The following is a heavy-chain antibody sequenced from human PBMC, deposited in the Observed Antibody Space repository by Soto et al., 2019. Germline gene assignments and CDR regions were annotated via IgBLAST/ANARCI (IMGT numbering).Heavy chain of an antibody. D-gene: IGHD1-26*01. CDR3: ARVMGSWRGRYYYGMDA. J-gene: IGHJ6*02. V-gene: IGHV4-31*03. Sequence: PSETLSLTCTVSGGSISSGGYYWSWIRQHPGKGLEWIGYIYYSGSTYYNPSLKSRVTISVDTSKNQFSLKLSSVTAADTAVYYCARVMGSWRGRYYYGMDAWGQGTTVTVSS. CDR1: GGSISSGGYY. CDR2: IYYSGST.